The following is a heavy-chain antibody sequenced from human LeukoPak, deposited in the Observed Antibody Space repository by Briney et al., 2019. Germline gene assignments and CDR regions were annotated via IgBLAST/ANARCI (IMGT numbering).Heavy chain of an antibody. J-gene: IGHJ4*02. Sequence: SETLSLTCTVSGGYISNYHWSWIRQPPGKGLEWIGYIYYSGSTNYNPSLKSRVTISVDTSKNQFSLKLSSVTAADTAVYYCARGQEGDYWGQGTLVTVSS. V-gene: IGHV4-59*01. CDR2: IYYSGST. CDR1: GGYISNYH. CDR3: ARGQEGDY.